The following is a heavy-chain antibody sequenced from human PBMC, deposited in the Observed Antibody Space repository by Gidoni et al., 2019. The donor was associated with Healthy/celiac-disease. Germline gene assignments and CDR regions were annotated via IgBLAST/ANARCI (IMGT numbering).Heavy chain of an antibody. V-gene: IGHV3-33*01. Sequence: QVQLVESGGGVVQPGRSLRLPCAASGFTFSSYGMHWVRQAPGKGLEWVAVIWYDGSNKYYADSVKGRFTISRDNSKNTLYLQMNSLRAEDTAVYYCARDTPVYSSGWFDYWGQGTLVTVSS. D-gene: IGHD6-19*01. CDR2: IWYDGSNK. J-gene: IGHJ4*02. CDR1: GFTFSSYG. CDR3: ARDTPVYSSGWFDY.